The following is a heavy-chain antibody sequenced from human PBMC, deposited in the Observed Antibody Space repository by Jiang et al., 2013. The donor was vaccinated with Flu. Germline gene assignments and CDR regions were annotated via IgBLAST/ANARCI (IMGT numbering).Heavy chain of an antibody. D-gene: IGHD2-21*02. CDR3: TREKVTSRRFDHYYGMDV. Sequence: GPGLVKPSQTLSLACTVSGASIGSGGYYWSWIRQLPGKGLEWIAYIYFGGSTYYNPSLKNRVIMSVDMSKNQFSLKLTSVTAADTAVYYCTREKVTSRRFDHYYGMDVWGPRDHGHRLL. V-gene: IGHV4-31*03. CDR2: IYFGGST. J-gene: IGHJ6*01. CDR1: GASIGSGGYY.